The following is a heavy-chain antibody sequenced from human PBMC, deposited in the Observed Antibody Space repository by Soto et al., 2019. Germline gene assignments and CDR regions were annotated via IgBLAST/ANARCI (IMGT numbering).Heavy chain of an antibody. J-gene: IGHJ4*02. Sequence: QVQLQESGPGLVKPSQTLSLTCTVSGGSISSGGTGSYWTWIRQLPGKGLEWIGYIYYTGNTYYTPSLTSRPTTSIDASENQFSLKRPSVTAADTAVYFCASGHDAYKVRYWGQGTLVTVSS. CDR3: ASGHDAYKVRY. CDR2: IYYTGNT. D-gene: IGHD1-1*01. V-gene: IGHV4-31*03. CDR1: GGSISSGGTGSY.